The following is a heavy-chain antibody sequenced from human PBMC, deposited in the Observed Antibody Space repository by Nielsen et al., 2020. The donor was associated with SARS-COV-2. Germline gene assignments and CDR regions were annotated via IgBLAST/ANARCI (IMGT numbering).Heavy chain of an antibody. V-gene: IGHV3-30*03. CDR3: ARDPSNVPQIAAAGLDY. J-gene: IGHJ4*02. CDR2: ISYDGSNK. Sequence: GESLKISCAASGFTFSSYGMHWVRQAPGKGLEWVAVISYDGSNKYYADSVKGRFTVSRDNAKNSLFLQMNSLRTEDTAVYYCARDPSNVPQIAAAGLDYWGQGTLVTVSS. CDR1: GFTFSSYG. D-gene: IGHD6-13*01.